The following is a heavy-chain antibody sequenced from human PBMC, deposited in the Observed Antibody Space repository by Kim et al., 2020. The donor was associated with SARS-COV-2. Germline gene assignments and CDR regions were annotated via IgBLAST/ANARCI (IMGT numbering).Heavy chain of an antibody. D-gene: IGHD2-21*02. CDR2: ISCNSGST. J-gene: IGHJ4*02. Sequence: ASVKVSCKASGYTFSGYWMHWVRQAPGRGLEWMGIISCNSGSTRYAQEFQDRVTLTRDTSTGTVHVELSSLRSEDTAVYYCASDFDTYCSIDHWGQGTLVTVSS. V-gene: IGHV1-46*01. CDR3: ASDFDTYCSIDH. CDR1: GYTFSGYW.